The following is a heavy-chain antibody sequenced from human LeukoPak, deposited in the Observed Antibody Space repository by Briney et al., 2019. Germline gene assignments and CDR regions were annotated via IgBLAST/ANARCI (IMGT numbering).Heavy chain of an antibody. CDR3: ARDHNYAFDN. CDR2: IGMDTGNT. V-gene: IGHV3-48*01. J-gene: IGHJ4*02. D-gene: IGHD1-1*01. Sequence: GGSLRLSCTASGFPFIEYSMDWVRQAAGNWLEWISYIGMDTGNTKYADSVRCRFTISADKAKNSLYLQMNSLRVEDTAVYYCARDHNYAFDNWGQGTLVSVAS. CDR1: GFPFIEYS.